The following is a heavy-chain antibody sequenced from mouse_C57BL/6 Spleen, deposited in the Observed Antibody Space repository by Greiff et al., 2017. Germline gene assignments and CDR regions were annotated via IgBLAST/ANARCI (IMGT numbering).Heavy chain of an antibody. CDR2: IYPGDGDT. CDR1: GYAFSSYW. Sequence: VQLQQSGAELVKPGASVKISCKASGYAFSSYWMNWVQQRPGKGLEWIGQIYPGDGDTNYNGKFKGKGTLTADKSSSTAYMQLSMLTSEDSAVYFCASDYGSSYWYFDVWGTGTTVTVSS. J-gene: IGHJ1*03. V-gene: IGHV1-80*01. CDR3: ASDYGSSYWYFDV. D-gene: IGHD1-1*01.